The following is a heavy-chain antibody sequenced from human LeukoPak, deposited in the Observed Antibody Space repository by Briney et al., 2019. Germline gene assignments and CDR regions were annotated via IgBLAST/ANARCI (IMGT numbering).Heavy chain of an antibody. V-gene: IGHV4-34*01. CDR3: ARGGGNRLGY. D-gene: IGHD4-23*01. J-gene: IGHJ4*02. Sequence: SSETLSLTCAVYGGSFSGYYWSWIRQPPGKGLEWIGEINHSGSTNYNPSLKSRVTISVDTSKNQFSLKLSSVTAADTAVYYCARGGGNRLGYWGQGTLVTVSS. CDR1: GGSFSGYY. CDR2: INHSGST.